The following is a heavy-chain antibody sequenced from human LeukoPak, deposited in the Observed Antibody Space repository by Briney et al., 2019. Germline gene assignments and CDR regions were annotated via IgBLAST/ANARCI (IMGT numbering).Heavy chain of an antibody. CDR3: AAGRPYSLLDY. D-gene: IGHD5-18*01. V-gene: IGHV1-24*01. J-gene: IGHJ4*02. Sequence: WASVKLSCTVSGSSLSELSLYWVRQAPGKGLEWMGGFDVIDSETFYAQKFQGRVTMTEDSSTDTAYMELRSLTSDDTALYYCAAGRPYSLLDYWGQGTLVTVSS. CDR1: GSSLSELS. CDR2: FDVIDSET.